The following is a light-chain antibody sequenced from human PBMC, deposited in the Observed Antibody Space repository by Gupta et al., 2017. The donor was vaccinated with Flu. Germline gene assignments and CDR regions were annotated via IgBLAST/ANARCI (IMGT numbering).Light chain of an antibody. CDR1: QSVSNF. CDR3: QQRNNWPT. CDR2: DAS. V-gene: IGKV3-11*01. J-gene: IGKJ5*01. Sequence: IVLTQSPATLSLSPGERATLSCRASQSVSNFLAWYQQKPGQAPRLLIHDASSRATGIPARFSGSGSGTDFTLTISSVEPEDFAVYYCQQRNNWPTFGQGTRLDIK.